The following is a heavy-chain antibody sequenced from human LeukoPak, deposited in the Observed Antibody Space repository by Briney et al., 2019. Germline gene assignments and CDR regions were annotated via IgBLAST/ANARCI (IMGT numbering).Heavy chain of an antibody. J-gene: IGHJ4*02. D-gene: IGHD3-9*01. CDR1: ECTISSCG. CDR3: AKAPRLRYSNDY. CDR2: ISGSGGST. Sequence: GGTLTLTCAASECTISSCGMGWGRQAPGKGLDWVSAISGSGGSTYYADSVKGRFTISRDNSKNTLSLQMNSLRTEDTAVYYCAKAPRLRYSNDYWGQGTLVTVSS. V-gene: IGHV3-23*01.